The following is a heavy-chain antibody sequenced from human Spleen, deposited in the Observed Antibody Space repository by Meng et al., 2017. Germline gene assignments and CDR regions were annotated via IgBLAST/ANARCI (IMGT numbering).Heavy chain of an antibody. D-gene: IGHD6-25*01. CDR2: IGHSGFT. Sequence: QPQLQESGPGLVKPPEALSLTCSVPGGSISTSGYYWGWIRQPPGKGLEWIGSIGHSGFTYYTPSLKSRVTVSTDTSRNQFFLWLTSVTAADTAVYYCVRSSAWVRTGFDPWGQGTLVTVSS. J-gene: IGHJ5*02. V-gene: IGHV4-39*01. CDR3: VRSSAWVRTGFDP. CDR1: GGSISTSGYY.